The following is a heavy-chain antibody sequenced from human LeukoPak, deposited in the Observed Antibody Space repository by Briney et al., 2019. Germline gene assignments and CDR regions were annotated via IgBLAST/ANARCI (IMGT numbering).Heavy chain of an antibody. CDR2: VDPEDGET. CDR3: ATEQGYDILTGYYNVEASTRSKPTRYYYYYMDV. J-gene: IGHJ6*03. CDR1: GYTFTDYY. V-gene: IGHV1-69-2*01. Sequence: ASAKVSCKVSGYTFTDYYMHWVQQAPGKGLEWMGLVDPEDGETIYAEKFQGRVTITADTSADTAYMELSSLRSEDTAVYYCATEQGYDILTGYYNVEASTRSKPTRYYYYYMDVWGKGTTVTVSS. D-gene: IGHD3-9*01.